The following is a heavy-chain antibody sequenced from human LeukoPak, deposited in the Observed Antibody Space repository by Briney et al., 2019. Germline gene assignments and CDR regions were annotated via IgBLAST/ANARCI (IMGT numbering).Heavy chain of an antibody. D-gene: IGHD6-13*01. CDR1: GYSFTGYA. CDR3: ARALSIAAAAGGY. CDR2: VNTNTGNP. V-gene: IGHV7-4-1*02. J-gene: IGHJ4*02. Sequence: PWASVKVSCKASGYSFTGYAMNWVRQAPGPGLEWVGLVNTNTGNPTYAQRFTGRFVFSLVTSVTTAYLQISSLKTEDTAVYYCARALSIAAAAGGYWGQGTLVTVSS.